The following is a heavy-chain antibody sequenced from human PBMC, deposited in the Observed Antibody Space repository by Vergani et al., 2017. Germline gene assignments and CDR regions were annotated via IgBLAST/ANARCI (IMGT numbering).Heavy chain of an antibody. CDR2: IKQDGSEK. CDR3: ARDRKTGVFDY. V-gene: IGHV3-7*01. Sequence: EVQLVESGGGLVQPGGSLRLSCAASGFTFSSYWMSWVRQAPGKGLEWVANIKQDGSEKDYVDSVKGRFTISRDNAKNSLYLQMNSLRAEDTAVYYCARDRKTGVFDYWGQGTLVTVSS. J-gene: IGHJ4*02. D-gene: IGHD1-1*01. CDR1: GFTFSSYW.